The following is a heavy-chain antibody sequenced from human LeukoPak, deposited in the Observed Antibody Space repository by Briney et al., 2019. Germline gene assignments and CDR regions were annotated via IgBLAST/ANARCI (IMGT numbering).Heavy chain of an antibody. CDR2: FDPEDGET. V-gene: IGHV1-24*01. CDR3: ATYGRYYGSGSYYKGWFDP. CDR1: GYTLTELS. Sequence: ASVKVSCKVSGYTLTELSMHWVRQAPGKGLEWMGGFDPEDGETIYAQKFQGRVTMTEDTSTDRAYMELSSLRSEDTAVYYCATYGRYYGSGSYYKGWFDPWGQGTLVTVSS. J-gene: IGHJ5*02. D-gene: IGHD3-10*01.